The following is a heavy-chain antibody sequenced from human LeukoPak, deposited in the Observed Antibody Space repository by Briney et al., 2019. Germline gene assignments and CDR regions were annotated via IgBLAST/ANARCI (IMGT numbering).Heavy chain of an antibody. CDR2: INHSGST. D-gene: IGHD4-23*01. Sequence: PSETLSLTCAVYGGSFSGYYWSWIRQPPGKGLEWIGEINHSGSTNYNPSLKSRVTISVDTSKNQFSLKLSSVTAADTAVYYCAVTTVVNRWFDPWGQGTLVTVSS. CDR3: AVTTVVNRWFDP. J-gene: IGHJ5*02. V-gene: IGHV4-34*01. CDR1: GGSFSGYY.